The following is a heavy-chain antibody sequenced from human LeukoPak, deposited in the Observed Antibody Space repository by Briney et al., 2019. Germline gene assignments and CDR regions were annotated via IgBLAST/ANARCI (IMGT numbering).Heavy chain of an antibody. CDR1: GYTFTSYD. CDR2: MNPNSGNT. J-gene: IGHJ4*02. CDR3: ARGAYYGSGSYYKLSY. V-gene: IGHV1-8*01. Sequence: ASVKVSCKASGYTFTSYDINWVRQATGQGLEWMGWMNPNSGNTGYAQKFQGRVTMTRNTSISTAYMELSSLRSEDTAVYYCARGAYYGSGSYYKLSYWGQGTLVTVSS. D-gene: IGHD3-10*01.